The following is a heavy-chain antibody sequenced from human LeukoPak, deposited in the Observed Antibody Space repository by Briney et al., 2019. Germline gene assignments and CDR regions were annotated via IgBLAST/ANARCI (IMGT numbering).Heavy chain of an antibody. CDR3: TTLIVATMGNYYYYGMDV. CDR2: IKSKTDGGTT. V-gene: IGHV3-15*01. D-gene: IGHD5-12*01. CDR1: GFTFSNAW. J-gene: IGHJ6*02. Sequence: GGSLRLSCAASGFTFSNAWMSWVRQDPGKGLEWLGRIKSKTDGGTTDYAAAVKGRFTISRDDSKNTLYLQMNSLKTEDTAVYYCTTLIVATMGNYYYYGMDVWGQGTTVTVSS.